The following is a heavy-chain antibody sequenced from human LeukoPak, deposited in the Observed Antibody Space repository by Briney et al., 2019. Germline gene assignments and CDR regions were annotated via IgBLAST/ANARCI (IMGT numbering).Heavy chain of an antibody. CDR1: GFSLSSYA. J-gene: IGHJ4*02. Sequence: GGSLRLSCAASGFSLSSYAMSWVRQAPGKGLEWVSSISSSSYIYYADSVKGRFTISRDNAKNSLYLQMNSLRAEDTAVYYCATNYVWGSYRYEYFDYWGQGTLVTVSS. V-gene: IGHV3-21*01. D-gene: IGHD3-16*02. CDR3: ATNYVWGSYRYEYFDY. CDR2: ISSSSYI.